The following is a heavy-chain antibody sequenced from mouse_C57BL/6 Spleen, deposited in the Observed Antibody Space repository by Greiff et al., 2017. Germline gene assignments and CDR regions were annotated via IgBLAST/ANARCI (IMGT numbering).Heavy chain of an antibody. CDR2: IDPSDSYT. D-gene: IGHD1-1*01. CDR3: ARYGGSSYSYYAMDY. V-gene: IGHV1-50*01. CDR1: GYTFTSYW. J-gene: IGHJ4*01. Sequence: VQLQQPGAALLKPGASVKLSCKASGYTFTSYWMQWVKQRPGQGLEWIGEIDPSDSYTNYNQKFKGKATLTVDTSSSTAYMQLSSLTSEDSAVYYCARYGGSSYSYYAMDYWGQGTSVTVSS.